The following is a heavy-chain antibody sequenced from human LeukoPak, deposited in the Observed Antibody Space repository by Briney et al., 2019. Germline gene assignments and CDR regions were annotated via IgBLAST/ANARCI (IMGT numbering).Heavy chain of an antibody. D-gene: IGHD3-3*01. CDR2: IYTSGST. V-gene: IGHV4-61*02. CDR1: GGSISSGSYY. Sequence: PSQTLSLTCTVSGGSISSGSYYWSWIRQPTGKGLEWIGRIYTSGSTNYNPSLKSRVTISVDTSKNQFSLKLSSVTAADTAVYYCAREDDFWSGYYNYWGQGTLVTVSS. CDR3: AREDDFWSGYYNY. J-gene: IGHJ4*02.